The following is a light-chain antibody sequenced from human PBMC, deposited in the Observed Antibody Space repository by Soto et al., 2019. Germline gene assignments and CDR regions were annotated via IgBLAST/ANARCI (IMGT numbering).Light chain of an antibody. CDR3: SSYADSIVL. Sequence: QSVLTQPPSASGSPGQSVTISCTGTSSDVGGYNYVSWYQQHPGKAPKLMISEVSKRPSGVPDRFSGSKSGNTASLTVSGLQAEDDADYYCSSYADSIVLFGGGTKLTVL. J-gene: IGLJ2*01. CDR1: SSDVGGYNY. CDR2: EVS. V-gene: IGLV2-8*01.